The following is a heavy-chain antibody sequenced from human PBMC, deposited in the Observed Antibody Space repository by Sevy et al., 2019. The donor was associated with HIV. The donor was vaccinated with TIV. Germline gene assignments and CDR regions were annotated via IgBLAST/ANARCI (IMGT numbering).Heavy chain of an antibody. J-gene: IGHJ4*02. V-gene: IGHV3-30*03. CDR3: GNGTGGSEWGGFDY. Sequence: GGSLRLSCEVSGFTFSDYGMHWVRQAPGKGLEWLAVISYDGSHIYYPDSVEGRFTVSRDNSKNTLYLQMNSLRPEDTAVYYCGNGTGGSEWGGFDYWGQGTLVTVSS. D-gene: IGHD1-26*01. CDR1: GFTFSDYG. CDR2: ISYDGSHI.